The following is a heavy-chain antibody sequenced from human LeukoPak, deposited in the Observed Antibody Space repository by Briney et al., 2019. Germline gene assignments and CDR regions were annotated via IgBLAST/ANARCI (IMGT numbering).Heavy chain of an antibody. V-gene: IGHV1-2*02. CDR2: INPNSGGT. D-gene: IGHD3-10*01. Sequence: GASVKVSCKASGYTFTGYYMHWVRQAPGQGLEWMGWINPNSGGTYYAQNFQGRVTMTRGTSINTAYMELIRLRSDDTAMYYCARGAWFGELADTFDYWGLGTLVTVSS. CDR1: GYTFTGYY. J-gene: IGHJ4*02. CDR3: ARGAWFGELADTFDY.